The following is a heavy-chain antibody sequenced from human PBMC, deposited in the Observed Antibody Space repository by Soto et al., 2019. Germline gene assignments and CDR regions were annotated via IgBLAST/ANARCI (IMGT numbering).Heavy chain of an antibody. J-gene: IGHJ4*02. CDR1: GYTFTGQY. Sequence: PSVKVSCKASGYTFTGQYIHWVRQAPGQGLEWMGWINPNSGGTNYAQKFQGWVTMTRDTSIRTAYMELSRLRSGDTAVYYCARGYCSSTSCHFVYWGQGTLVTVSS. V-gene: IGHV1-2*04. CDR2: INPNSGGT. CDR3: ARGYCSSTSCHFVY. D-gene: IGHD2-2*01.